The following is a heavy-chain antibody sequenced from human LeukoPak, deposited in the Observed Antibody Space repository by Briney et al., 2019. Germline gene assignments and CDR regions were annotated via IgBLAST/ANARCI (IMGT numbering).Heavy chain of an antibody. Sequence: GGSLRLSCAASGFTFSSYWMHWVRQAPGKGLVWVSRINSDGSSTSYADSVKGRFTISRDNAKNTLYLQMNSLRAEDTAVYYCARDRLEYQPPGDYYYYYMDVWGKGTTVTISS. CDR2: INSDGSST. J-gene: IGHJ6*03. V-gene: IGHV3-74*01. CDR1: GFTFSSYW. CDR3: ARDRLEYQPPGDYYYYYMDV. D-gene: IGHD2-2*01.